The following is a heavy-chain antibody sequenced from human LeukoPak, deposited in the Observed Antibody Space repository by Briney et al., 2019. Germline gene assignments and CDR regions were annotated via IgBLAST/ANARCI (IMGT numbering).Heavy chain of an antibody. CDR2: IYYSGST. J-gene: IGHJ6*03. CDR3: AKVEELFPYYYYMDV. Sequence: SETLSLTCTVSGGSISSHYWSWIRQPPGKGLEWIGYIYYSGSTNYNPSLKSRVTISVDTSKNQFSLKLSSVTTADTAVYYCAKVEELFPYYYYMDVWGKGTTVTVSS. D-gene: IGHD3-10*01. V-gene: IGHV4-59*08. CDR1: GGSISSHY.